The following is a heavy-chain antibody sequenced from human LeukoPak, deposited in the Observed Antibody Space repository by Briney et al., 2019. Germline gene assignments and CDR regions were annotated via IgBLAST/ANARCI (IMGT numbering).Heavy chain of an antibody. D-gene: IGHD3-16*01. V-gene: IGHV4-39*01. CDR1: GGSISSSSYD. CDR3: ARHSVPGGYYFDY. Sequence: SETLSLTCTVSGGSISSSSYDWGWIRQPPGKGLEWNGSIYYSGSTYYNPSLKSRVTISVDTSKNQFSLKLSSVTAADTAVYYCARHSVPGGYYFDYWGQGTLVTVSS. CDR2: IYYSGST. J-gene: IGHJ4*02.